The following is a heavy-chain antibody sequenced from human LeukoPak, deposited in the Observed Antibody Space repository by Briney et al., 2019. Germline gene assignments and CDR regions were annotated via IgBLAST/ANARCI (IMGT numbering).Heavy chain of an antibody. J-gene: IGHJ5*02. V-gene: IGHV4-59*01. CDR2: IYYSGST. Sequence: SETLSLTCTVSGGSISSYYWSWIRQPPGKGLEWIGYIYYSGSTNYNPSLKSRVTISVDTSKNQFSLKLSSVTAADTAVYYCARDVDYGDYGWFDPWGQGTLVTVS. D-gene: IGHD4-17*01. CDR1: GGSISSYY. CDR3: ARDVDYGDYGWFDP.